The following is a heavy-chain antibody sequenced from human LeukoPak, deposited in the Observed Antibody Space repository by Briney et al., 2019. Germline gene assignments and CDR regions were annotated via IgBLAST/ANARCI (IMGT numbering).Heavy chain of an antibody. D-gene: IGHD4-23*01. V-gene: IGHV1-69*13. CDR3: ARGGRTVVTLIEPSASFDY. CDR1: GGTFSSYA. J-gene: IGHJ4*02. CDR2: IIPIFGTA. Sequence: SVKVSCKASGGTFSSYAISWVRQAPGQGLEWMGGIIPIFGTANYAQKFQGRVTITADESTSTAYMELSSLRSEDTAVYYCARGGRTVVTLIEPSASFDYWGQGTLVTVSS.